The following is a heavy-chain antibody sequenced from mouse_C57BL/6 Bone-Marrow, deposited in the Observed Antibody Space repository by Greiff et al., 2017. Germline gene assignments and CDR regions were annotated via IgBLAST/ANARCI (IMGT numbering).Heavy chain of an antibody. CDR1: GYSITSGYD. CDR2: ISYSGST. V-gene: IGHV3-1*01. D-gene: IGHD3-3*01. Sequence: EVQLQQSGPGMVKPSQSLSLTCTVTGYSITSGYDWHWIRHFPGNKLEWMGYISYSGSTNYNPSLKSRISITPDTSKNHFFLKLNSVTTEDTATYYCARDLGTEGGFAYWGQGTLVTVSA. J-gene: IGHJ3*01. CDR3: ARDLGTEGGFAY.